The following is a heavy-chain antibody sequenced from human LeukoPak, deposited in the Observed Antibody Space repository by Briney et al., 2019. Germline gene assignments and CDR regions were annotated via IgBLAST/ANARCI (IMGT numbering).Heavy chain of an antibody. V-gene: IGHV4-4*07. J-gene: IGHJ4*02. CDR2: IYTSGGA. D-gene: IGHD3-22*01. Sequence: SETLSLTCTVSGVSISSYYWSWIRQPAGKGLEWVGRIYTSGGANYNPSLKRRVTISVDKSKNQFSLKLSSVTAADTAVYYCARVVMVSDPVNITMIVVVSLILFFDYWGPGTLVTVSP. CDR1: GVSISSYY. CDR3: ARVVMVSDPVNITMIVVVSLILFFDY.